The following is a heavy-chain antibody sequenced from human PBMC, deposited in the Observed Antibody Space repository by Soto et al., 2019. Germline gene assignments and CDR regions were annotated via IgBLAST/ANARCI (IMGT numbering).Heavy chain of an antibody. CDR1: GDSVSSSDAA. CDR3: AREMRTTYAFDI. CDR2: TFYRSQWFN. V-gene: IGHV6-1*01. Sequence: SQTLSLTCAISGDSVSSSDAAWNWIRQSPSRGLGWLGRTFYRSQWFNDYAPSVRSRIIVNPDTSKNQFSLQLISVTPEDTAVYYCAREMRTTYAFDIWGQGTMVTVSS. J-gene: IGHJ3*02.